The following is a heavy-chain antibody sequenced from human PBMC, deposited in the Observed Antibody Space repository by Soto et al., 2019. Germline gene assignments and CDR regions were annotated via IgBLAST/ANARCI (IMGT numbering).Heavy chain of an antibody. D-gene: IGHD3-3*01. CDR3: ARASTPDSTGYDY. J-gene: IGHJ4*02. CDR2: SRNRVKSFTT. Sequence: EVQLVESGGGLVQPGGSLRLSCAASGFTLSDHYLDWVRQAPGKGLEWVGRSRNRVKSFTTAYAASVRGRFTFSRDDSTNSLYIQMNSLKTAATAVYYCARASTPDSTGYDYWGQGTLVTVSS. CDR1: GFTLSDHY. V-gene: IGHV3-72*01.